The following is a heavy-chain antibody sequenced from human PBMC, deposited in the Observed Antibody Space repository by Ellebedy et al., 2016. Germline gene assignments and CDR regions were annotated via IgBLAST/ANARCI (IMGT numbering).Heavy chain of an antibody. D-gene: IGHD2-15*01. CDR2: IYYSGNT. CDR3: ARKRDGTYIDY. CDR1: GDSINSAGYY. V-gene: IGHV4-61*08. Sequence: SETLSLTXSVSGDSINSAGYYWSWIRQPPGKGLEWIGHIYYSGNTNYNPSLTSRVTISLDTSENQFSLKLTSVTAADTAVYFCARKRDGTYIDYWGQGTLVTVSS. J-gene: IGHJ4*02.